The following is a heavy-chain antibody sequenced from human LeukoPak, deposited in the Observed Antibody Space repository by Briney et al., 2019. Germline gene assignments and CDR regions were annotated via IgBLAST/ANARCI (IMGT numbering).Heavy chain of an antibody. Sequence: PSETLSLTCTVSGGSISSHYCTWIRQPPGKGLEWIGYMYSSGSTNYNPSLKSRVTISVDTPKNQFSLKLSSVTAADTAVYYCARDRGSGHYYYMDVWAKGPRSPSP. CDR1: GGSISSHY. V-gene: IGHV4-59*11. D-gene: IGHD3-10*01. J-gene: IGHJ6*03. CDR3: ARDRGSGHYYYMDV. CDR2: MYSSGST.